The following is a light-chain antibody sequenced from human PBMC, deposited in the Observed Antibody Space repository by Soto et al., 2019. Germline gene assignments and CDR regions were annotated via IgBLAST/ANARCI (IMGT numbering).Light chain of an antibody. Sequence: QLVLSQSPSASASLGASVKLTCTLSAGHSRYAIAWHQQQPEQGPRYLMRLNSDGSHTKGDGIPDRFSGSSSGAERYLIISSLQSDDEADYYCQTWGTGIGVFGGGTKLTVL. CDR2: LNSDGSH. V-gene: IGLV4-69*01. J-gene: IGLJ3*02. CDR1: AGHSRYA. CDR3: QTWGTGIGV.